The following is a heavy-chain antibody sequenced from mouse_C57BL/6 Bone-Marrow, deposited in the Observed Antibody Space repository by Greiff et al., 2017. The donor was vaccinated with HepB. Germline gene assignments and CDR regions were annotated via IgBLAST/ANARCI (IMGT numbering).Heavy chain of an antibody. CDR2: ILPGSGST. V-gene: IGHV1-9*01. Sequence: VQLQQSGAELMKPGASVKLSCKATGYTFTGYWIEWVKQRPGHGLEWIGEILPGSGSTNYNEKFKGKATFTADTSSNTAYMQHSSLTTKDSAIYYCARHYDYDVGNYYAMDYWGQGTSVTVSS. J-gene: IGHJ4*01. CDR3: ARHYDYDVGNYYAMDY. CDR1: GYTFTGYW. D-gene: IGHD2-4*01.